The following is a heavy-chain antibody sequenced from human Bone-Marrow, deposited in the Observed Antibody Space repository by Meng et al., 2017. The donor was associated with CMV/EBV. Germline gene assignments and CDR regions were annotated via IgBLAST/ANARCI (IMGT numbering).Heavy chain of an antibody. J-gene: IGHJ4*02. D-gene: IGHD2-2*01. CDR3: ARVGSSTAFDFDN. Sequence: SETLSLTCNVSGDSISNYYWSWIRQPPGKGLEWIGYIYYSGSTNYSPSLKSRVTISLDTSKNQFSLRLSSVTAADTAVYYCARVGSSTAFDFDNWGQGTLVPVSS. CDR2: IYYSGST. V-gene: IGHV4-59*01. CDR1: GDSISNYY.